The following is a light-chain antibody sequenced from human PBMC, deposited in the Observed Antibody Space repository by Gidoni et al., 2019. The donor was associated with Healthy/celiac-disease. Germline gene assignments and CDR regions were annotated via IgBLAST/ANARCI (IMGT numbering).Light chain of an antibody. J-gene: IGLJ2*01. CDR1: SGHSSYI. CDR2: LEGSGSY. Sequence: QPVLTQSSSASASLLSSVKLTCTLSSGHSSYIIAWHQQQPGKAPRYLMKLEGSGSYNTGSGVPDRFSGSSSGADRYLTISNLQFEDEADYYCETWDSNTHRVFGGGTKLTVL. V-gene: IGLV4-60*02. CDR3: ETWDSNTHRV.